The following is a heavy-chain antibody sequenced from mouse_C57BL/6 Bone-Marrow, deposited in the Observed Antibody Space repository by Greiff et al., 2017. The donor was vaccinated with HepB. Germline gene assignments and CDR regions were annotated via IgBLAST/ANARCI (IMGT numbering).Heavy chain of an antibody. D-gene: IGHD1-1*01. CDR2: INPSNGGT. CDR3: SSIFDYGSSYWYFDG. CDR1: GYTFTSYW. J-gene: IGHJ1*03. V-gene: IGHV1-53*01. Sequence: QVQLQQPGTELVKPGASVKLSCKASGYTFTSYWMHWVKQRPGQGLEWIGNINPSNGGTNYNAKFKSKATLTVDKSSSTAYMQLSSLTSEDSAVDYCSSIFDYGSSYWYFDGWGTGTTVTVSS.